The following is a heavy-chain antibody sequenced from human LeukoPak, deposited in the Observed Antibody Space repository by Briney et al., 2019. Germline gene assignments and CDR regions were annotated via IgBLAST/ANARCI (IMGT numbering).Heavy chain of an antibody. Sequence: PGGSLRLSCAASGXTFSRFWMHWVRQAPGEGLVWVSRINGDGTTIYADSVKGRFTISRDDAKNMVYLQLNSLRTEDTAVYYCARDNDYKIDYWGQGTLLTVST. CDR2: INGDGTT. V-gene: IGHV3-74*01. J-gene: IGHJ4*02. CDR3: ARDNDYKIDY. CDR1: GXTFSRFW. D-gene: IGHD4-11*01.